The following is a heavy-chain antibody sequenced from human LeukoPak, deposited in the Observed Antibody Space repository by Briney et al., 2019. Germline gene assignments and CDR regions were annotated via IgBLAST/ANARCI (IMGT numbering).Heavy chain of an antibody. J-gene: IGHJ4*02. CDR3: ARDVYCSGGSCYSAFDY. CDR1: GFTFSSYS. V-gene: IGHV3-48*02. Sequence: GGSLRLSCAASGFTFSSYSMNWVRQAPGKGLEWVSYISSSSTIYYTDSVKGRFTISRDNAKNSLYLQMNSLRDEDTAVYYCARDVYCSGGSCYSAFDYWGQGTLVTVSS. D-gene: IGHD2-15*01. CDR2: ISSSSTI.